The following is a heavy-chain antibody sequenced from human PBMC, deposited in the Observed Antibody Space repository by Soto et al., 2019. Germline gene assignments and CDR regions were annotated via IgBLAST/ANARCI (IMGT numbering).Heavy chain of an antibody. CDR3: ARGSGILTATVNDY. Sequence: ALVKVSCKASGYTFTGYYMHWVRQAPGQGLEWMGWINPNSGGTNNAQKFQGRVTMTRDTSISTAYMELSRLRSDDTAVYYCARGSGILTATVNDYWGQGTLVTVSS. J-gene: IGHJ4*02. D-gene: IGHD3-9*01. CDR1: GYTFTGYY. V-gene: IGHV1-2*02. CDR2: INPNSGGT.